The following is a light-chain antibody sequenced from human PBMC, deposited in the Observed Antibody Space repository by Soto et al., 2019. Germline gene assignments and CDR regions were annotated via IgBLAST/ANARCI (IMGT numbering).Light chain of an antibody. V-gene: IGLV1-51*01. CDR1: SSNIGSNF. J-gene: IGLJ2*01. Sequence: QSVLTQPPSVSAAPGQKVTISCSGSSSNIGSNFVSWYQQLPGTAPRLLIYEANKRPSGIPDRFSGSKSGTSATLGITGLQTGDEADYYCGTWDSRLSAVFGGGTKLTVL. CDR3: GTWDSRLSAV. CDR2: EAN.